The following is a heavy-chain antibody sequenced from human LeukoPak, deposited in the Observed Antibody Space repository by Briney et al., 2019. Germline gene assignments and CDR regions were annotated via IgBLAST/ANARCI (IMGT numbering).Heavy chain of an antibody. CDR1: GFSFRKYF. CDR2: ISNDASAT. CDR3: ASSFTPYYYDV. J-gene: IGHJ4*02. Sequence: GGSLRLSCAASGFSFRKYFMSWARQAPGKGLEWVATISNDASATTYGDSVWGRVTISRDNAQNSVFLQMHSLRAGDTAVYYCASSFTPYYYDVWGQGILVAVSS. D-gene: IGHD2-15*01. V-gene: IGHV3-7*01.